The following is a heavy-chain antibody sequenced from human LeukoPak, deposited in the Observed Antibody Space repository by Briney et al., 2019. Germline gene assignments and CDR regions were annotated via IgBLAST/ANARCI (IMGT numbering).Heavy chain of an antibody. J-gene: IGHJ6*02. CDR1: KFTFSDYY. CDR2: INHSGST. D-gene: IGHD2-2*02. V-gene: IGHV4-34*01. CDR3: ARTSRNPYCSSTSCYSYYYYGMDV. Sequence: GSLRLSCAASKFTFSDYYMSWIRQAPGKGLEWIGEINHSGSTNYNPSLKSRVTISVDTSKNQFSLKLSSVTAADTAVYYCARTSRNPYCSSTSCYSYYYYGMDVWGQGTTVTDSS.